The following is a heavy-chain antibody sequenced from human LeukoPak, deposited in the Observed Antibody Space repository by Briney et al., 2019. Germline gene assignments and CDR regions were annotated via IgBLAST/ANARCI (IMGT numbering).Heavy chain of an antibody. CDR1: GFTFSSYA. D-gene: IGHD3-3*01. CDR2: ISSNGGTT. CDR3: VGIYYDSSYYFDY. J-gene: IGHJ4*02. Sequence: PGGSLLLSCSASGFTFSSYAMHWVRQAPGKRLEYVSAISSNGGTTYYADSVKGRFTISRDNSKSTLYLQMSSLRAEDTAVYFCVGIYYDSSYYFDYWGQGTLVTVSS. V-gene: IGHV3-64D*06.